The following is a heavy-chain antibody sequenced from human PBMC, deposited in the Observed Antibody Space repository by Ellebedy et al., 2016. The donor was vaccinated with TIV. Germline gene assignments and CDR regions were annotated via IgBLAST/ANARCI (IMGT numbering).Heavy chain of an antibody. CDR2: IFPMSGTA. V-gene: IGHV1-69*06. CDR1: GGTFSSYA. D-gene: IGHD3-22*01. CDR3: ARDRYRDSSDYYFESDQ. Sequence: AASVKVSCKASGGTFSSYAISWVRQAPGQRLEWMGGIFPMSGTANYAQKFQGRVTITADKSTRTADMELSSLTSEDTAVYYFARDRYRDSSDYYFESDQWGQGTLVTVSS. J-gene: IGHJ4*02.